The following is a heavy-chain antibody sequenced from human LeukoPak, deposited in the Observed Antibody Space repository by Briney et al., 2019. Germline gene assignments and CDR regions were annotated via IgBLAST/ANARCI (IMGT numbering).Heavy chain of an antibody. Sequence: GASVKVSCKASGGTFSSYAISWVRQAPGQGLEWMGGIIPIFGTANYAQKFQGGVTITADESTSTAYMELSSLRSEDTAVYYCATWVYGSGSYYSPYGWFDPWGQGTLVTVSS. J-gene: IGHJ5*02. D-gene: IGHD3-10*01. CDR1: GGTFSSYA. V-gene: IGHV1-69*13. CDR2: IIPIFGTA. CDR3: ATWVYGSGSYYSPYGWFDP.